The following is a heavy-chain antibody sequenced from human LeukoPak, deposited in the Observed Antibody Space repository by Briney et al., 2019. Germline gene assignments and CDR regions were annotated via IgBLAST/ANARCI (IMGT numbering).Heavy chain of an antibody. CDR3: ARVRVRGAFDI. D-gene: IGHD3-10*02. CDR2: INPNSGGT. Sequence: ASVKVSCKASGYTSTGYYMHWVRQAPGQGLEWMGRINPNSGGTNYAQKFQGRVTMTRDTSISTAYMELSRLRSDDTAVYYCARVRVRGAFDIWGQGTMVTVSS. V-gene: IGHV1-2*06. J-gene: IGHJ3*02. CDR1: GYTSTGYY.